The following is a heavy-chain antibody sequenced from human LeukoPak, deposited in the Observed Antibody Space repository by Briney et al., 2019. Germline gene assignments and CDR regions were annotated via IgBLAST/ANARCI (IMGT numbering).Heavy chain of an antibody. CDR1: GYSFTSYW. D-gene: IGHD6-13*01. V-gene: IGHV5-51*01. CDR3: ACRDLTSTWSFP. J-gene: IGHJ5*02. Sequence: GESLKISCQGFGYSFTSYWIGWGRRMPGKGMEWMGVIYPGDSRIRYNPSFQGQVTISVDKSISTAYLQWVSLRASDSAMYYCACRDLTSTWSFPWGQGTLVTVSS. CDR2: IYPGDSRI.